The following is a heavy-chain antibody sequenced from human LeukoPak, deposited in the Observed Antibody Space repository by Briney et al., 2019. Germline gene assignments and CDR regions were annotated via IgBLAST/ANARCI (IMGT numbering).Heavy chain of an antibody. CDR3: AGGSGIGTDPFDP. V-gene: IGHV1-46*01. J-gene: IGHJ5*02. CDR1: GYTFTGYY. D-gene: IGHD3-10*01. Sequence: ASVKVSCKASGYTFTGYYMHWVRQAPGQGLEWMGIINPSGGSTSYAQKFQGRVTMTRDMSTSTVYMELSSLRSEDTAVYYCAGGSGIGTDPFDPWGQGTLVTVSS. CDR2: INPSGGST.